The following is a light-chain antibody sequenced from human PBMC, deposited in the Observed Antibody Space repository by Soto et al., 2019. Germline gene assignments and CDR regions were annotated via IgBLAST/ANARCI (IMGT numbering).Light chain of an antibody. V-gene: IGLV2-11*01. CDR1: SSDIGGYNY. CDR2: DVS. Sequence: QSALTQPPSVSGSPGQSVTISCTGTSSDIGGYNYVSWYQQLPGKAPKLMIYDVSKRPSGVPDRFSGSNSGNTASLTISGLQAEDEADYYCCSYAGTTHVFGNGIKLTVL. CDR3: CSYAGTTHV. J-gene: IGLJ1*01.